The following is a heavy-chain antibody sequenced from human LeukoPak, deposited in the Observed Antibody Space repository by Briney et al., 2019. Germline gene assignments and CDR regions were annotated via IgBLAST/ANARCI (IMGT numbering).Heavy chain of an antibody. V-gene: IGHV4-34*01. CDR3: ARDRYCGGDCYEDWFDP. J-gene: IGHJ5*02. Sequence: PSETLSLTCAVYGGSLSGFYWSWIRQSPGKGLEWIGEINQSGSTNYNPSLKSRVTISVDTSKNQFSLKLSSVTAADTAVYYCARDRYCGGDCYEDWFDPWGQGTLVTVSS. CDR2: INQSGST. CDR1: GGSLSGFY. D-gene: IGHD2-21*02.